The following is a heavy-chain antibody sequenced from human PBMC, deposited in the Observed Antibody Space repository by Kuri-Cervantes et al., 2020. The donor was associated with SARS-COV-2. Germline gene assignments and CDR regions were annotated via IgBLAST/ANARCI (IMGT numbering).Heavy chain of an antibody. V-gene: IGHV1-2*02. J-gene: IGHJ5*02. CDR2: INPNSGGT. CDR3: ARASCSSTSCYGWFDP. D-gene: IGHD2-2*01. Sequence: ASVKVSCKASGYTFTGYYMHWVRQAPGQGLEWMGWINPNSGGTNYAQKFQGRVTMTRDTSISTAYMELSRLRSDDTAVYYCARASCSSTSCYGWFDPWGREPWSPSPQ. CDR1: GYTFTGYY.